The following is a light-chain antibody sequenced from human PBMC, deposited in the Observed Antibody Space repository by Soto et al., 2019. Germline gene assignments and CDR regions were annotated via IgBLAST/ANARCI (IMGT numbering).Light chain of an antibody. CDR1: QSVASN. V-gene: IGKV3-15*01. J-gene: IGKJ2*01. Sequence: EIVMTQSPASLSVSPGDVATLSCWASQSVASNVAWYQQKPGQGPRRLIHGASTRAAGVQARFSGSGSGTDFTLTISSLQSEDFAIYYCQQYHNWPPQYTFGQGTELQIK. CDR2: GAS. CDR3: QQYHNWPPQYT.